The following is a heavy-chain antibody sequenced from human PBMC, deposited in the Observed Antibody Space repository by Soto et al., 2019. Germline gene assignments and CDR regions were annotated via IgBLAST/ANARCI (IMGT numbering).Heavy chain of an antibody. CDR1: GGSISSSSYY. CDR2: IYYSGST. D-gene: IGHD3-22*01. Sequence: PSETLSLTCTVSGGSISSSSYYWGWIRQPPGKGPEWIGSIYYSGSTYYNPPLKSRVTISVDTSKNQFSLKLSSVTAADTAVYYCARHKISDYYDSSGYWTLDYWGQGTLVTV. J-gene: IGHJ4*02. V-gene: IGHV4-39*01. CDR3: ARHKISDYYDSSGYWTLDY.